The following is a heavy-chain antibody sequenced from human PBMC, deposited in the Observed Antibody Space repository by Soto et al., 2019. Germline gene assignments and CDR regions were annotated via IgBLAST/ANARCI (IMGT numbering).Heavy chain of an antibody. CDR2: MNPNSGNT. J-gene: IGHJ6*03. CDR3: ARVSYYDILTGYLPNYYYYYMDV. Sequence: ASVKVSCKASGYTFTSYDINWVRQATGQGLEWMGRMNPNSGNTGYAQKFQGRVTMTRNTSISTAYMELSSLRSEDTAVYYCARVSYYDILTGYLPNYYYYYMDVWGKGTTVTVSS. V-gene: IGHV1-8*01. D-gene: IGHD3-9*01. CDR1: GYTFTSYD.